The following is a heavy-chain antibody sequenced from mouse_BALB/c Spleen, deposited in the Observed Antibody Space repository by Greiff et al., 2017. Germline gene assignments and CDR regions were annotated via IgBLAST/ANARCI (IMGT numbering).Heavy chain of an antibody. Sequence: EVKLVESGGGLVKPGGSLKLSCAASGFTFSSYAMSWVRQTPEKRLEWVASISSGGSTYYPDSVKGRFTISRDNARNILYLQMSSLRSEDTAMYYCARGRRGTTATDYYAMDYWGQGTSVTVSS. CDR3: ARGRRGTTATDYYAMDY. CDR2: ISSGGST. CDR1: GFTFSSYA. V-gene: IGHV5-6-5*01. J-gene: IGHJ4*01. D-gene: IGHD1-2*01.